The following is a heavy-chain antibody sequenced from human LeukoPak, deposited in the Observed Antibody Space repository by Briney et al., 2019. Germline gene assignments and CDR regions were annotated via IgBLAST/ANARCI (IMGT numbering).Heavy chain of an antibody. D-gene: IGHD3-10*01. CDR1: GFTFSSYS. Sequence: PGGSLRLSCAASGFTFSSYSMNWVRQAPGKGLEWVSYISSSGSTIYYADSVKGRFTISRDNAKNSLYLQMNSLRAEDTAVYYCARGFYYFYGPPGGFDYWGQGTLVTVSS. J-gene: IGHJ4*02. CDR2: ISSSGSTI. V-gene: IGHV3-48*04. CDR3: ARGFYYFYGPPGGFDY.